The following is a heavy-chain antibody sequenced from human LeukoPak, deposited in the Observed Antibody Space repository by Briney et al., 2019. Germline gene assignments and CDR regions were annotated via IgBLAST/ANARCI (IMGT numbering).Heavy chain of an antibody. V-gene: IGHV4-30-4*08. CDR3: ARGGGYCSSPSCSGFDY. CDR2: IYDSGST. CDR1: GGSISSGEYY. D-gene: IGHD2-2*01. J-gene: IGHJ4*02. Sequence: AQTLSLTCTVSGGSISSGEYYWSWIRQPPWKGLEWIGYIYDSGSTYYNPSLKSPATISVDTSKNQFSLTLSPVSDADTGVYYCARGGGYCSSPSCSGFDYWGQGTLVTVSS.